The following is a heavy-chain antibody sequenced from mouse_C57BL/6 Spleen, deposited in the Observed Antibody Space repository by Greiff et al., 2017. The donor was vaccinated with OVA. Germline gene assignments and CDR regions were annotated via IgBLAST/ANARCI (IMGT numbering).Heavy chain of an antibody. CDR2: IHPSDSDT. CDR3: AIPPHYYGSSQAWFAY. CDR1: GYTFTSYW. V-gene: IGHV1-74*01. D-gene: IGHD1-1*01. Sequence: VQLQQPGAELVKPGASVKVSCKASGYTFTSYWMHWVKQRPGQGLEWIGRIHPSDSDTNYNQKFKGKATLTVDKSSSTAYMQLSSLTSEDSAVYYCAIPPHYYGSSQAWFAYWGQGTLVTVSA. J-gene: IGHJ3*01.